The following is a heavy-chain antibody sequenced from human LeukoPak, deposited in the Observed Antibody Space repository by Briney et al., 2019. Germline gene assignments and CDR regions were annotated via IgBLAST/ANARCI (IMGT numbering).Heavy chain of an antibody. V-gene: IGHV1-46*01. Sequence: ASVKVSGKASGYTFTSYYMHWVRQAPGQGLEWMGIINPSGGSTSYAQKFQGRVNMTRDTSTSAVYMELSSLRSEDTAVYYCARDGGYYDSIVWGQGTLVTVSS. J-gene: IGHJ4*02. CDR3: ARDGGYYDSIV. D-gene: IGHD3-3*01. CDR1: GYTFTSYY. CDR2: INPSGGST.